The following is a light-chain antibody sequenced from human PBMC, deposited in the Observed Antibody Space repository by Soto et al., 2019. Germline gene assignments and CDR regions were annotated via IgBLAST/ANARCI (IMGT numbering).Light chain of an antibody. CDR2: GDN. Sequence: QSVLKESPSLSGAPGQRVSISCTGSPANIGAPYDVHWYQHLPGTAPKLLIYGDNNRPSGVPDRFSGSKSGTSASLAITRLQAEDEADYYCQSYDISLHNYVFGTGTKVTVL. CDR1: PANIGAPYD. J-gene: IGLJ1*01. CDR3: QSYDISLHNYV. V-gene: IGLV1-40*01.